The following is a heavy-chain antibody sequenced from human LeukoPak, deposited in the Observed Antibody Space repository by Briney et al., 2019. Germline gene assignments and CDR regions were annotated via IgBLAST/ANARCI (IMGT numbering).Heavy chain of an antibody. Sequence: SETLSLTCAVYGGSFSGYYWSWIRQPPGKGLEWIGEINHSGSTNYNPSLKSRVTTSVDTSKNQFSLKLSSMTAADTAVYYCARGGVEDSSSWYTYWGQGTLVTVSS. J-gene: IGHJ4*02. CDR2: INHSGST. CDR3: ARGGVEDSSSWYTY. V-gene: IGHV4-34*01. D-gene: IGHD6-13*01. CDR1: GGSFSGYY.